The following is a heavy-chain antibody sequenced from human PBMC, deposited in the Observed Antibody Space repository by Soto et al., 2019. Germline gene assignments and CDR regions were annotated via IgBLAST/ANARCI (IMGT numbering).Heavy chain of an antibody. V-gene: IGHV1-18*04. J-gene: IGHJ4*02. CDR3: ATEPIYNKDGSGYYPLGL. Sequence: QVQLVQSGAEVKKPGASVKVSCKASGYTFATYGFSWVRQAPGQGLECVGWISAHNGDTHYSRTFQGRVTQTTDTSTNTTDMELRSRTSDDTAVYFFATEPIYNKDGSGYYPLGLWGQGTLVTVSS. CDR2: ISAHNGDT. CDR1: GYTFATYG. D-gene: IGHD3-3*01.